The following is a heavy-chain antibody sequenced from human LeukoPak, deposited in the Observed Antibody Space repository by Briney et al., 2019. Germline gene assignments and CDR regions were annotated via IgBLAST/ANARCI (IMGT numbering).Heavy chain of an antibody. CDR3: ARQYRDSSGYYFFDF. CDR1: GDSISSSAYY. D-gene: IGHD3-22*01. Sequence: SETLSLTCTVFGDSISSSAYYWGWIRQPPGKGLEWIGSIYYSRSTYYNPSLRSRVTISVDTSKNQFSLKLSSVTAADTSMFYCARQYRDSSGYYFFDFWGQGALVTVSS. J-gene: IGHJ4*02. CDR2: IYYSRST. V-gene: IGHV4-39*01.